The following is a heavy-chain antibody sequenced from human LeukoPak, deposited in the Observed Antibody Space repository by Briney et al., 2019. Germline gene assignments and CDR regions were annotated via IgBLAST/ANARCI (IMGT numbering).Heavy chain of an antibody. CDR3: ARGGSGSSWYGFYYYYMDV. V-gene: IGHV1-8*01. J-gene: IGHJ6*03. D-gene: IGHD6-13*01. CDR2: MNPNSGNT. Sequence: ASVKVSCKASGYTFTSYDINWVRQAPGQGLDWMGWMNPNSGNTGYAQKFQGRVTMTRNTSISTAYMELSSLRSEDTAVYYCARGGSGSSWYGFYYYYMDVWGKGTTVTVSS. CDR1: GYTFTSYD.